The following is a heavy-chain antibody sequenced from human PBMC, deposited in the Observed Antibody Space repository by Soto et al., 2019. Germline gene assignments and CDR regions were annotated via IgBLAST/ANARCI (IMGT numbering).Heavy chain of an antibody. V-gene: IGHV3-33*01. CDR2: IWYDGTHK. CDR3: ARDRGAAAGTRYYYGMDV. J-gene: IGHJ6*02. D-gene: IGHD6-13*01. CDR1: GFTFSSYG. Sequence: QVQLVESGGGVVQPGRSLRLSCAASGFTFSSYGMHWVRQAPGKGLEWVAVIWYDGTHKYYADAVKGRITISRDNSTNTLYLQMNSLRAEVTAVYYCARDRGAAAGTRYYYGMDVWGQGTTVTVSS.